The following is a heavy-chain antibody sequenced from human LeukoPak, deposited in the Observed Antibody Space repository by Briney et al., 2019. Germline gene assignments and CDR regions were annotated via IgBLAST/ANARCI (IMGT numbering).Heavy chain of an antibody. Sequence: SETLSLTCTVSGSMYNYYWSWIRQPPGKGPEWIGYIHYNGITNYNPSLKTRVTMSLDTSKNQVSLNLNSVTAADTAVYYCARHISSGGTYAHFDYWGQGTLVTVSS. V-gene: IGHV4-59*08. D-gene: IGHD1-26*01. CDR2: IHYNGIT. J-gene: IGHJ4*02. CDR3: ARHISSGGTYAHFDY. CDR1: GSMYNYY.